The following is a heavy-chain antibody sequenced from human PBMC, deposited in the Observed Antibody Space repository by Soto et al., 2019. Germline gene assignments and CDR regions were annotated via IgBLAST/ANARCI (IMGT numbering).Heavy chain of an antibody. Sequence: GGSLSLSCAASGFPFINFALSWVRQSPGKGLEWVSVIRGTGSRTWYADSVRGRFTVSRDNSKNTLYLQMNSLRDEDTAVYYCAKFGASGSYFQFDYWGRGTRVTVS. CDR1: GFPFINFA. CDR2: IRGTGSRT. CDR3: AKFGASGSYFQFDY. V-gene: IGHV3-23*01. D-gene: IGHD3-10*01. J-gene: IGHJ4*02.